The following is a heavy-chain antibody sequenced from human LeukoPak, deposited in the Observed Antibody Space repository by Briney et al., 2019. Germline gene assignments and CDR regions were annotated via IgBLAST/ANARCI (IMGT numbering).Heavy chain of an antibody. J-gene: IGHJ4*02. D-gene: IGHD2-15*01. CDR2: IHYSGST. CDR3: ARWVVAVYYFDY. CDR1: GGSISSYY. V-gene: IGHV4-59*08. Sequence: PSETLSLTCFVSGGSISSYYWSWIRQPPGKGLEWIGYIHYSGSTNYNPSLKSRVTISVDTSKNQFSLKLSSVTAADTAVYYCARWVVAVYYFDYWGRGTLVTVSS.